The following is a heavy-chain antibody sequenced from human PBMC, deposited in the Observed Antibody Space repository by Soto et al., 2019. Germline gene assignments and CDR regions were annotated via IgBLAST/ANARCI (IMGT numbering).Heavy chain of an antibody. CDR2: IYTSGST. J-gene: IGHJ3*02. V-gene: IGHV4-4*07. Sequence: SETLSLTCTVSGGSISIYYWSWIRQPAGKGLEWIGRIYTSGSTNYNPSLKSRVTMSVDTSKNQFSLKLSSVTAADTAVYYCARRGGYDIPGDAFDIWGQGTMVTVSS. D-gene: IGHD3-9*01. CDR1: GGSISIYY. CDR3: ARRGGYDIPGDAFDI.